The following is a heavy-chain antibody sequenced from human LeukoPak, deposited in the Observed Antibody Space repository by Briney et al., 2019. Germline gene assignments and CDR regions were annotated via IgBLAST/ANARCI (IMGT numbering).Heavy chain of an antibody. J-gene: IGHJ3*02. Sequence: PSETLSLTCTVSGGSICSYYWGWIPQPPGKGREGIGYIYYSGSNNYNPSLKSPITLSVDTSKKQFFLKMRPATAADPALYFLGRDFKVYGSSGYYSFDIWGQGTMVTVSS. CDR1: GGSICSYY. D-gene: IGHD3-22*01. V-gene: IGHV4-59*01. CDR3: GRDFKVYGSSGYYSFDI. CDR2: IYYSGSN.